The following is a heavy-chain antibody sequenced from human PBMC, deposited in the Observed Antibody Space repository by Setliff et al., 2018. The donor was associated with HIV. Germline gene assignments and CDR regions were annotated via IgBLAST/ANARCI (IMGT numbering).Heavy chain of an antibody. J-gene: IGHJ4*02. CDR2: IYYSGST. CDR1: GGSISSHY. Sequence: SETLSLTCTVSGGSISSHYWSWIRQPPGKGLEWIGSIYYSGSTNYNHSLKSRVTISVDTSKNQFSLKLSSVTAADTAVYYCARGGMTTVVTPGNYFDYWGQGTLVTVSS. CDR3: ARGGMTTVVTPGNYFDY. V-gene: IGHV4-59*11. D-gene: IGHD4-17*01.